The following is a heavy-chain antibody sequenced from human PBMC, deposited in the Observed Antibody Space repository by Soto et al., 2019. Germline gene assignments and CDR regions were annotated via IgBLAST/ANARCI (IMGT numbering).Heavy chain of an antibody. Sequence: QVRLVESGGGVVQPGRSLRLSCAASGFPFSAFAMHWVRQAPGKGLEWVALIWHDGNDRSYTYSVKGRFTISRDNSKNTGYLQMSALRADDTAVYYCAGGTWNYGPPDYCGQGTLVTVSS. CDR2: IWHDGNDR. V-gene: IGHV3-33*01. J-gene: IGHJ4*02. D-gene: IGHD1-7*01. CDR1: GFPFSAFA. CDR3: AGGTWNYGPPDY.